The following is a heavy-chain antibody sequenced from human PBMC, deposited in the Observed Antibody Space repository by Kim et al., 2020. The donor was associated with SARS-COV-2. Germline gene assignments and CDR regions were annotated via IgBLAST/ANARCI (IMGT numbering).Heavy chain of an antibody. CDR3: AKDNYDYVWGSYRSDAFDI. J-gene: IGHJ3*02. V-gene: IGHV3-23*01. Sequence: RFTISRDNSKTTLYLQMNSLRAEDTAVYYCAKDNYDYVWGSYRSDAFDIWGQGTMVTVSS. D-gene: IGHD3-16*02.